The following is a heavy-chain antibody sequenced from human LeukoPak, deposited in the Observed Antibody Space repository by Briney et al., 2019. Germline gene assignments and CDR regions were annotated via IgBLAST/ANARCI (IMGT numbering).Heavy chain of an antibody. CDR1: GFTFSTYW. V-gene: IGHV3-7*04. Sequence: GGSLRLSCAASGFTFSTYWMSWVRQAPGKGLEWVANIKQDGSEKYYVDSVKGRFTISRDKAKNSLYLQMNSLRAEDTAVYYCARDIVATTPGEDYWGQGTLVTVSS. CDR3: ARDIVATTPGEDY. D-gene: IGHD5-12*01. J-gene: IGHJ4*02. CDR2: IKQDGSEK.